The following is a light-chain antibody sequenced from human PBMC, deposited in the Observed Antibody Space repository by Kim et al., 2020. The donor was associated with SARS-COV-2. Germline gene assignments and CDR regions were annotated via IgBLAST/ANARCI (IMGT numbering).Light chain of an antibody. CDR2: GAS. Sequence: VSRGESATPSRRASKSSNNYAAWYQQQPDAAPRLLFCGASTRATGTAARFSGSGCGTEFTLAISTLQSEDFAVYFCQQYVSWPMYTFGQGTKLEI. CDR3: QQYVSWPMYT. J-gene: IGKJ2*01. V-gene: IGKV3D-15*01. CDR1: KSSNNY.